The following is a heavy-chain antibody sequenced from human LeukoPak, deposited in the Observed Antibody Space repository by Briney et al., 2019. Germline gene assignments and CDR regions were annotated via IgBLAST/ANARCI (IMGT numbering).Heavy chain of an antibody. V-gene: IGHV3-30*18. J-gene: IGHJ4*02. CDR1: GFTFSSYG. D-gene: IGHD2-15*01. Sequence: GGSLRLSCAASGFTFSSYGMHWVRQAPGKGLEGVAVISYDGSNKYYADSVKGRFTISRDNSKNTLYLQMNSLRAEDTAVYYCAKEGVVVAAGFYFDYWGQGTLVTVSS. CDR3: AKEGVVVAAGFYFDY. CDR2: ISYDGSNK.